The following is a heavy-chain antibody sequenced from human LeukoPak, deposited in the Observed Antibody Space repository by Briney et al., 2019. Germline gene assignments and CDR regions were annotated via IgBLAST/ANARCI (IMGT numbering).Heavy chain of an antibody. J-gene: IGHJ4*02. CDR1: GFTFSSYA. CDR2: ISGSGGAT. V-gene: IGHV3-23*01. CDR3: AKDRPIFKD. Sequence: GGSLRLSCATSGFTFSSYAMSWVRQAPGRGLEWVSTISGSGGATYYADSVKGRFTISSDNSKNTLYLQMNSLRAEDTAVYYCAKDRPIFKDWGQGTQVTVSS.